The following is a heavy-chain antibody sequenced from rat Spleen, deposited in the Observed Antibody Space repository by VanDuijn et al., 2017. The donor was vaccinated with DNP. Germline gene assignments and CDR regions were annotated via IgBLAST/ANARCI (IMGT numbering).Heavy chain of an antibody. CDR3: ARPPFPDYAMDA. Sequence: EVQLVESGGGLVQPGRSLKLSCAASGFTFSDYNMAWVRQAPKKGLEWVATISTSGGTTYYRDSVKGRFTISRDNSQSSLYLQMNSLKSEDTATYYCARPPFPDYAMDAWGQGTSVTVSS. CDR2: ISTSGGTT. CDR1: GFTFSDYN. V-gene: IGHV5-25*01. J-gene: IGHJ4*01.